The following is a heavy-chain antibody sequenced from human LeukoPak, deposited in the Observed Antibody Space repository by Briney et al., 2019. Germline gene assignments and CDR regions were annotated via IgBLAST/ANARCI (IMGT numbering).Heavy chain of an antibody. V-gene: IGHV3-48*01. CDR1: GFTFSSYA. Sequence: GGSLRLSCAASGFTFSSYAMSWVRQAPGKGLEWVSYICSRSNTIYYADSVKGRFTVARDNAKNSLYLQMNSLRADDTALYYCARESITGDRDFDYWGQGTLVTVPS. J-gene: IGHJ4*02. D-gene: IGHD7-27*01. CDR2: ICSRSNTI. CDR3: ARESITGDRDFDY.